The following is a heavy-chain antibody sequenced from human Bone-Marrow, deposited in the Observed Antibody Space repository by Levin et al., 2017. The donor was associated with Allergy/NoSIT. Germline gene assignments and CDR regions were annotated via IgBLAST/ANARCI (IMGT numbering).Heavy chain of an antibody. CDR1: GGRFSNYA. CDR2: IIPAFGST. Sequence: SVKVSCKASGGRFSNYAISWVRQAPGQGLGWMGGIIPAFGSTNYAQKFQGRVTIIADESTSTAYMELRSLKSEDTAVYYCARARDGYYGSGSFDFWGQGTLLTVSS. J-gene: IGHJ4*02. V-gene: IGHV1-69*13. CDR3: ARARDGYYGSGSFDF. D-gene: IGHD3-10*01.